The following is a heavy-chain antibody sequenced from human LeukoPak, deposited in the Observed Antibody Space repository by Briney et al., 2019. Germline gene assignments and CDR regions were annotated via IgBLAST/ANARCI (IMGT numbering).Heavy chain of an antibody. CDR1: GFTFSSYS. CDR2: ISSSSSHI. Sequence: GGSLRLSCAASGFTFSSYSMNWVRQAPGKGLEWVSSISSSSSHIYYADSVKGRFTISRDNAKNSLYLQMNSLRAEDTAVYYCARDGCSSTSCLRAFDYWGQGTLVTVSS. V-gene: IGHV3-21*01. CDR3: ARDGCSSTSCLRAFDY. J-gene: IGHJ4*02. D-gene: IGHD2-2*01.